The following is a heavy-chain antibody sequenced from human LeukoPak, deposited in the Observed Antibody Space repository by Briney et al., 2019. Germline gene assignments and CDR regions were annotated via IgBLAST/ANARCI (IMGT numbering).Heavy chain of an antibody. CDR3: AKGIGGGLFDAFDI. Sequence: GGPLRLSCAASGFTFDDYAMHWVRQAPGKGLEWVSGISWNSGSIGCADSVKGRFTISRDNAKNSLYLQMNSLRAEDMALYYCAKGIGGGLFDAFDIWGQGTMVTVSS. CDR1: GFTFDDYA. J-gene: IGHJ3*02. V-gene: IGHV3-9*03. CDR2: ISWNSGSI. D-gene: IGHD3-16*01.